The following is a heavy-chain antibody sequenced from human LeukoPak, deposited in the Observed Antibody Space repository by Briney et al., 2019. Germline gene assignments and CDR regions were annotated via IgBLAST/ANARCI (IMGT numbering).Heavy chain of an antibody. CDR3: ARDRDNVGVFDP. CDR2: IYTSGST. V-gene: IGHV4-4*07. D-gene: IGHD1-26*01. Sequence: PSETMSLTCTVAGASISSFSSSWIRQPAGKGLEWIGRIYTSGSTNYNTSLKSRVTMSLDTSRNKYSLKLTSVTAADTAMYYCARDRDNVGVFDPWGQGTLVTVSS. CDR1: GASISSFS. J-gene: IGHJ5*02.